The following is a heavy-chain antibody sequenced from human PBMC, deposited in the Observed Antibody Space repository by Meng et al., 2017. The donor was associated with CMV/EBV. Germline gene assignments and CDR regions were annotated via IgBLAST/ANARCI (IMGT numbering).Heavy chain of an antibody. Sequence: GSLRLSCAVYGGSFSGYYWSWIRQPPGKGLEWIGEINHSGSTNYNPSLKSRVTISVDTSKNQFSLKLSSVTAADTAVYYCAKDLDSSSWNYYYYGMDVWGQGTTVTVSS. CDR2: INHSGST. CDR3: AKDLDSSSWNYYYYGMDV. D-gene: IGHD6-13*01. V-gene: IGHV4-34*01. CDR1: GGSFSGYY. J-gene: IGHJ6*02.